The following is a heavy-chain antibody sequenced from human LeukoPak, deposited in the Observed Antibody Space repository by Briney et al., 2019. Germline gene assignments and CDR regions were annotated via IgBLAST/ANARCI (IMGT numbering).Heavy chain of an antibody. CDR1: GYTFTSYY. CDR3: ARDTGSYYVPDY. V-gene: IGHV1-46*01. D-gene: IGHD1-26*01. CDR2: INPSSGST. J-gene: IGHJ4*02. Sequence: ASVKVSCKASGYTFTSYYMHWVRQAPGQGLEWMGIINPSSGSTSYAQKFQGRVTMTRDTSTSTVYMELSSLRSEDTAVYYCARDTGSYYVPDYWGQGTLVTVSS.